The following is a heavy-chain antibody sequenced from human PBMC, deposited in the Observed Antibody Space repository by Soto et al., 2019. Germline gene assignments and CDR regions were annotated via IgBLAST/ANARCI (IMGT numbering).Heavy chain of an antibody. Sequence: EVQLLESGGGLVQPGGSLRPSCEPSGFTLSSNAMSWVRQAPGKGLEWVSAISGSGGSTYYADSVKGRFTISRDNSKNTLYLQMNSLRAEDTAVYYCAKRYGDYGRNWFDPWGQGTLVTVSS. D-gene: IGHD4-17*01. V-gene: IGHV3-23*01. CDR2: ISGSGGST. CDR3: AKRYGDYGRNWFDP. J-gene: IGHJ5*02. CDR1: GFTLSSNA.